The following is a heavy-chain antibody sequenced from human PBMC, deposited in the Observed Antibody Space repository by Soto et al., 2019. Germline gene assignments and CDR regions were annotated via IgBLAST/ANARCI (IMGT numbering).Heavy chain of an antibody. V-gene: IGHV3-64*01. CDR1: GFTFSSYS. Sequence: XXSLRLSFAASGFTFSSYSMHWVRQAPGKGLEYVSAISSNGGTTSYANSVKGRFTISRDNSKNMLYLQMGSLRAEDMAVYYCGGYSGDGIWSWGQGTLVTVSS. CDR2: ISSNGGTT. D-gene: IGHD1-26*01. CDR3: GGYSGDGIWS. J-gene: IGHJ5*02.